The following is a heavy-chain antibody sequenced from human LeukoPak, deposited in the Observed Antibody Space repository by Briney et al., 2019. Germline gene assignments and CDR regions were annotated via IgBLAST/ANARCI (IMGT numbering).Heavy chain of an antibody. V-gene: IGHV3-30*18. CDR2: ISYDGSSK. J-gene: IGHJ4*02. D-gene: IGHD3-9*01. Sequence: PGGSLRLSCAASGFTFSTYGMHWVRQAPGKGLEWVALISYDGSSKYYADSVKGRFTISRDNSKNTLYLQMNSLRAEDTAVYYCAKGSVPPGDILTGYDYWGQGTLVTVSS. CDR1: GFTFSTYG. CDR3: AKGSVPPGDILTGYDY.